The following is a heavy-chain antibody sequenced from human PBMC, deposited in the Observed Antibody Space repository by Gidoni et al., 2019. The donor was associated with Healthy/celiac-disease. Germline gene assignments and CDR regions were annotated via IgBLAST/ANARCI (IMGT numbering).Heavy chain of an antibody. CDR3: ARAIVVVTARYGMDV. CDR2: ISYDGSNK. D-gene: IGHD2-2*01. V-gene: IGHV3-30-3*01. J-gene: IGHJ6*02. CDR1: GFPFSSYA. Sequence: QVQLVESGGGVVQPGRSLRLSCAASGFPFSSYAMHWVRQAPGKGLEWVAVISYDGSNKYYADSVKGRFTISRDNSKNTLYLQMNSLRAEDTAVYYCARAIVVVTARYGMDVWGQGTTVTVSS.